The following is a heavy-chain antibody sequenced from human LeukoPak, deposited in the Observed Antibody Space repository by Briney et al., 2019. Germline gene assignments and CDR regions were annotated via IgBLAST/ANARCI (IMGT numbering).Heavy chain of an antibody. V-gene: IGHV3-9*01. CDR2: LSCSRVSI. D-gene: IGHD2-2*01. CDR1: GFTFDDYA. CDR3: AKGALPVVVPAAIDY. Sequence: GRSLRLYCAASGFTFDDYAMHWVRHAPGQGLEWVSGLSCSRVSIGYADSVRGRFPISRDNGKNSLYLQMNSLRAEDTALYYCAKGALPVVVPAAIDYWGQGTLVTVSS. J-gene: IGHJ4*02.